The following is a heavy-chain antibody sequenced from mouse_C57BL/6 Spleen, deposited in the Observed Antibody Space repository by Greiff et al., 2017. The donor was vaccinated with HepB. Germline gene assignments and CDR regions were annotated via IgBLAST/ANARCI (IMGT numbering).Heavy chain of an antibody. J-gene: IGHJ2*01. CDR2: IYPGSGST. Sequence: QVHVKQSGAELVKPGASVKMSCKASGYTFTSYWITWVKQRPGQGLEWIGDIYPGSGSTNYNEKFKSKATLTVDTSSSTAYMQLSSLTSEDSAVYYCARGGWDYWGQGTTLTVSS. D-gene: IGHD2-3*01. CDR1: GYTFTSYW. CDR3: ARGGWDY. V-gene: IGHV1-55*01.